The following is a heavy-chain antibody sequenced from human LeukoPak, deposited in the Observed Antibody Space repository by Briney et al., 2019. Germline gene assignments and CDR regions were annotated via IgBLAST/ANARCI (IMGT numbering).Heavy chain of an antibody. J-gene: IGHJ5*02. CDR3: AKDLARESYYYGSGSYSNWFDP. V-gene: IGHV3-23*01. Sequence: PGGSLRLSCAASGFTFSTYAMSWVRQAPGKGLEWVSALSGSGGSTYYADSVKGRFTISRDNSKNTLYLQMNSLRAEDTAVYYCAKDLARESYYYGSGSYSNWFDPWGQGTLVTVSS. D-gene: IGHD3-10*01. CDR1: GFTFSTYA. CDR2: LSGSGGST.